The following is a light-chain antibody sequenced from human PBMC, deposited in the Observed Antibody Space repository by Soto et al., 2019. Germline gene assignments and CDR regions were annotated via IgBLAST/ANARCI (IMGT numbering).Light chain of an antibody. J-gene: IGKJ2*01. Sequence: DIQMTQSRSSLSASVGDSVTIPCRASQRINKYLNWYQQRSGRAPRLLIHTASSLHSGVPSRFSGSGSGSDFTLTISSLQPEDFATYFCQQSFSTPYTLGQGTKVDI. CDR1: QRINKY. CDR3: QQSFSTPYT. V-gene: IGKV1-39*01. CDR2: TAS.